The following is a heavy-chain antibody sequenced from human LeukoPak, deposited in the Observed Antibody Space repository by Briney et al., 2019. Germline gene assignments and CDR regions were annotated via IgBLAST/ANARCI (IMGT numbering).Heavy chain of an antibody. V-gene: IGHV3-66*04. J-gene: IGHJ1*01. CDR2: IYSGGST. CDR3: AKHRQVDVSSAISH. Sequence: GGSLRLSCAASGFTVSSYYISWVRQAPGKGLEWVSVIYSGGSTYYTDSVKGRFTISRDNSKNTLYLQLNSLRAEDTAVYYCAKHRQVDVSSAISHWGQGTLVIVSS. CDR1: GFTVSSYY. D-gene: IGHD3-3*02.